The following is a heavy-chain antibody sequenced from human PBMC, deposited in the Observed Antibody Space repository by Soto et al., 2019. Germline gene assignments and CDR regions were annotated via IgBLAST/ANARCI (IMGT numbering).Heavy chain of an antibody. V-gene: IGHV1-2*02. J-gene: IGHJ4*02. CDR3: VRVGVGIGNHFDS. CDR2: INPNDGGT. CDR1: GYTFTAYY. D-gene: IGHD1-26*01. Sequence: GASVKVSCKASGYTFTAYYIHWVRQAPGQGLEWMGWINPNDGGTNYAQKFQDRVTMTSDTSITTAYMELSRLTSDDTAVYYCVRVGVGIGNHFDSWGRGTLVTVSS.